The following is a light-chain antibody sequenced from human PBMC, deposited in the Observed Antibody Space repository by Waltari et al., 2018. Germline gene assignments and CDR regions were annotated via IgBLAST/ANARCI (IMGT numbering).Light chain of an antibody. CDR2: ASS. CDR3: QQANSFPYT. J-gene: IGKJ2*01. Sequence: DIQMTQSPSSVSASVGDRVTITCRASQDISSWLAWYQQKPGKAPELLIYASSTLHFGVPSSFSGSRSGTEFSLTITGLQPDDSATYFCQQANSFPYTYGQGTKLDI. V-gene: IGKV1D-12*01. CDR1: QDISSW.